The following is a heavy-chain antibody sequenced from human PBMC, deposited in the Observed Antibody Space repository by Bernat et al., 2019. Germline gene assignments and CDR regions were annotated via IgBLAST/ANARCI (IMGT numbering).Heavy chain of an antibody. CDR1: GFTFSSYA. CDR3: ARAYYASGSYANNYNWFDP. V-gene: IGHV3-64*01. J-gene: IGHJ5*02. Sequence: EVQLVESGGGLVQPGGSLRLSCAASGFTFSSYAMHWVRQAPGKGLEYVSAISSNGGSTYYANSVKGRVTISRDNSKNTLYLQMRSLRAEDMAVYYCARAYYASGSYANNYNWFDPWGQGTLVTVSS. CDR2: ISSNGGST. D-gene: IGHD3-10*01.